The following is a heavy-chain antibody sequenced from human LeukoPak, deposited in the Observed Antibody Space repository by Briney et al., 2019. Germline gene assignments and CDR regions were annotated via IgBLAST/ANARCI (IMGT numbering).Heavy chain of an antibody. V-gene: IGHV4-38-2*01. Sequence: PSETLSLTCAVSGYSISSGYYWGWIRQPPGKGLEWIGSIYHSGSTYYNPSLKSRVTISVDTSKNQFPLKLSSVTAADTAVYYCARPNYYDSSGYDYWGQGTLVTVSS. CDR3: ARPNYYDSSGYDY. CDR1: GYSISSGYY. D-gene: IGHD3-22*01. CDR2: IYHSGST. J-gene: IGHJ4*02.